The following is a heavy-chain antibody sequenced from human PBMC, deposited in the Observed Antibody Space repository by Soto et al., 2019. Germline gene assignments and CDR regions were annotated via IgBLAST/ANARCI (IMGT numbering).Heavy chain of an antibody. Sequence: SGFTITSPAVQSFPQARVQNLEWIGWIVVGSGNTNYAQKFQERVTITGDMSTSTAYMELSSLRSEDTAVYYCAADLVGATGVSDYWG. J-gene: IGHJ4*01. CDR1: GFTITSPA. V-gene: IGHV1-58*01. D-gene: IGHD1-26*01. CDR2: IVVGSGNT. CDR3: AADLVGATGVSDY.